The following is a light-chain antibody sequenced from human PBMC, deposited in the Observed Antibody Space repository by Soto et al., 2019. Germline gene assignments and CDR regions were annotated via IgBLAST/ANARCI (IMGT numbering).Light chain of an antibody. J-gene: IGKJ1*01. CDR3: QQRSNWLWT. V-gene: IGKV3-11*01. CDR2: DAS. Sequence: EIVLTQSPATLSLSPGESTTLSCRASQSVSSYLAWYQQKPGQAPRLLISDASNRATGIPARFSGSVSGTDFTLTISSLEPEDFAVYYCQQRSNWLWTFGQGTKVEIK. CDR1: QSVSSY.